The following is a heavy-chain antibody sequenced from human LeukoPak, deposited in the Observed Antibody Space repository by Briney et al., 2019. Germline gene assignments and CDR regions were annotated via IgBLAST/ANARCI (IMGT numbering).Heavy chain of an antibody. CDR3: ATSRDGRYYDILTGYYSTRYFDY. CDR2: INAGNGNT. V-gene: IGHV1-3*01. J-gene: IGHJ4*02. D-gene: IGHD3-9*01. CDR1: GYTFTSYA. Sequence: ASVKVSCKASGYTFTSYAMHWVRQAPGQRLEWMGWINAGNGNTKYSQKFQGRVTMTEDTSTDTAYMELSSLRSEDTAVYYCATSRDGRYYDILTGYYSTRYFDYWGQGTLVTVSS.